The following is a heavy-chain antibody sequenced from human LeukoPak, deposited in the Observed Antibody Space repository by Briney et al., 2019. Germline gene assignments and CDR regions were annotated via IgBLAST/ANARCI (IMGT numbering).Heavy chain of an antibody. Sequence: GGSLRLSCATSGFPFSDFSMSWVRQAPGKGLERISTTNSGGTSIYYAESVKGRFTISRDNSKNTLYLQMSSLRVEDTAVYYCAKQSYARSLGEGGPGTLVSVSS. J-gene: IGHJ4*02. D-gene: IGHD2-8*01. CDR3: AKQSYARSLGE. CDR1: GFPFSDFS. CDR2: TNSGGTSI. V-gene: IGHV3-23*01.